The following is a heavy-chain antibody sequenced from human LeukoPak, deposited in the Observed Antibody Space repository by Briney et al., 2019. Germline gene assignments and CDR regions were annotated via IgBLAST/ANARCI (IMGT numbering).Heavy chain of an antibody. CDR1: GGSISSYY. Sequence: PSETLSLTCTVSGGSISSYYWSWIRQPPGKGLEWIGYIYTSGSTNYIPSLKSRVTISVDTSKNQFSLKLSSVTAADTAVYYCASLSNYYYYMDVWGKGTTVTVSS. CDR2: IYTSGST. CDR3: ASLSNYYYYMDV. V-gene: IGHV4-4*09. J-gene: IGHJ6*03.